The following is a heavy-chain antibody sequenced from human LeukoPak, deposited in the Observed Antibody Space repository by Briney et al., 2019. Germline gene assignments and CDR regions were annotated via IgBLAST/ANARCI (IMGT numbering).Heavy chain of an antibody. D-gene: IGHD5-12*01. CDR3: AKSRYSGYDTNWFDP. CDR2: ISGSGGST. V-gene: IGHV3-23*01. Sequence: GGFLRLSCAASGFTFSSYAMSWVRQAPGKGLEWVSAISGSGGSTYYADSVKGRFTISRDNSKNTLYLQMNSLRAEDTAVYYCAKSRYSGYDTNWFDPWGQGTLVTVSS. J-gene: IGHJ5*02. CDR1: GFTFSSYA.